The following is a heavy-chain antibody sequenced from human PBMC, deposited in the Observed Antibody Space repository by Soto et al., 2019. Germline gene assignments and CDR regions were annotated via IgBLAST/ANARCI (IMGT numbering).Heavy chain of an antibody. D-gene: IGHD2-15*01. V-gene: IGHV3-23*01. CDR2: ISGSGGST. CDR1: GFTFSSYA. Sequence: GGSLRLSCAASGFTFSSYAMSWARLAPRKGLEWVSAISGSGGSTYYADSVKGRFTISRDNSKNTLYLQMNSLRAEDTAVYYCAKVDIVVVVAAITFDYWGQGTLVTVSS. J-gene: IGHJ4*02. CDR3: AKVDIVVVVAAITFDY.